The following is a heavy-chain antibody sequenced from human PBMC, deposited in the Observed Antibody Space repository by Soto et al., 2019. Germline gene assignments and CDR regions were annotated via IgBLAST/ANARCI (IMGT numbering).Heavy chain of an antibody. J-gene: IGHJ4*02. V-gene: IGHV3-20*04. CDR2: INWNGGNT. CDR1: GFTFDDYG. Sequence: EVQLVESGGGVVRPGGSLRLSCAASGFTFDDYGMSWVRQAPGKGLEWVSGINWNGGNTGYADSVKGRFTISRDSARNSLYLQMNSLRAEDPALYYCARALDSSGYLPPDYWGQGTLVTVSS. D-gene: IGHD3-22*01. CDR3: ARALDSSGYLPPDY.